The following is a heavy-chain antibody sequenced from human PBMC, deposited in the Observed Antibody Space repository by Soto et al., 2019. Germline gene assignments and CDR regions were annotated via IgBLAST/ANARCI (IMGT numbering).Heavy chain of an antibody. J-gene: IGHJ6*02. Sequence: GESLKISCKGSGYSFTSYWIGWVRQMPGKGLEWMGIIYPGDSDTRYSPSFQGQVTISADKSISTAYLQWSSLKASDTAMYYCATRHDYGDYKSPYYYGMDVWGQGTTVTVSS. V-gene: IGHV5-51*01. D-gene: IGHD4-17*01. CDR2: IYPGDSDT. CDR3: ATRHDYGDYKSPYYYGMDV. CDR1: GYSFTSYW.